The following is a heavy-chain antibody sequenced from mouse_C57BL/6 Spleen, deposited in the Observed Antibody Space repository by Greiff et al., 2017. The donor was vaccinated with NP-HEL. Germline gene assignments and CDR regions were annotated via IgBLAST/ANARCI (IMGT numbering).Heavy chain of an antibody. CDR1: GFTFSNYW. CDR2: IRLKSDNYAT. CDR3: TDWVPYAMNY. V-gene: IGHV6-3*01. D-gene: IGHD4-1*01. Sequence: EVQRVESGGGLVQPGGSMKLSCVASGFTFSNYWMNWVRQSPEKGLEWVAQIRLKSDNYATHYAESVKGRFTISRDDSKSSVYLQMNNLRAEDTGIYYCTDWVPYAMNYWGQGTSVTVSS. J-gene: IGHJ4*01.